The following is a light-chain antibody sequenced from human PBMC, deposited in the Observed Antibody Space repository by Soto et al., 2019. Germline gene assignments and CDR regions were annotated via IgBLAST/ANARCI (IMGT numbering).Light chain of an antibody. CDR2: GAS. J-gene: IGKJ1*01. CDR1: QSISSY. Sequence: VLTQSPGTLSLSPGERATLSCRASQSISSYVAWYQQKPGQAPRLLIYGASTRADGIADRFSGSGSGTDFTLSIRRLEPEYFAVYYCQQYGRSPRTFGQGTKVDIK. CDR3: QQYGRSPRT. V-gene: IGKV3-20*01.